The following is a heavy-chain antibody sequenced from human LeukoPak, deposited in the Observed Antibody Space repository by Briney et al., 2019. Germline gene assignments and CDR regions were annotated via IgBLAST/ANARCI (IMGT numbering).Heavy chain of an antibody. CDR3: ARHIVATITGVDY. V-gene: IGHV4-39*01. Sequence: PSESLSLTCTVSGGSISSSSYYWGWLRQPPGKGLEWMGSIYYSGSTYYNPSLKSRVTISVDTSKNQFSLKLSSVTAADTAVYYCARHIVATITGVDYWGQGTLVTVSS. CDR1: GGSISSSSYY. D-gene: IGHD5-12*01. J-gene: IGHJ4*02. CDR2: IYYSGST.